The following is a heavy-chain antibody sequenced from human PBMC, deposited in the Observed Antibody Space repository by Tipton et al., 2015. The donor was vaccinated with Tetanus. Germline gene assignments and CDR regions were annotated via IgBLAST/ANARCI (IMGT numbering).Heavy chain of an antibody. V-gene: IGHV4-59*01. Sequence: TLSLTCTVPGGSISSYYWSWIRQPPGKGLEWIGYIYYSGSTNYNPSLKSRVTISVDTSKNQFSLKLSSVTAADTAVYYCARRLRTYWYFDLWGRGTLVTVSS. CDR1: GGSISSYY. CDR3: ARRLRTYWYFDL. J-gene: IGHJ2*01. D-gene: IGHD4-17*01. CDR2: IYYSGST.